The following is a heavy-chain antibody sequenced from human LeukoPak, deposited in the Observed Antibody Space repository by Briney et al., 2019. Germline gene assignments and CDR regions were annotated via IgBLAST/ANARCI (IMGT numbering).Heavy chain of an antibody. CDR3: ARETPSRYFDY. CDR1: GYTFTSYD. CDR2: MNPNSGNT. Sequence: ASVKVSCKASGYTFTSYDINWVRQATGQGLEWMGWMNPNSGNTGYAQKFQGRVTITRNTSISTAYMELSSLESEDTAVYYCARETPSRYFDYWGQGTLVTVSP. J-gene: IGHJ4*02. D-gene: IGHD4-23*01. V-gene: IGHV1-8*01.